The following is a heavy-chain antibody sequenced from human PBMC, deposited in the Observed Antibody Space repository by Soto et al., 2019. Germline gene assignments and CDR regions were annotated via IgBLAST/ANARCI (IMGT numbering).Heavy chain of an antibody. Sequence: SETLSLTCSVSGGTISRDNYYWTWIRQRPGQGLEWIGNIYSSGTTYYNPSLGSQFTISVETSKNQFSLKVTYVTAADTAVYYCARYCSSSSCYRKGMDVWGQGTTVTVSS. V-gene: IGHV4-31*01. CDR2: IYSSGTT. J-gene: IGHJ6*02. D-gene: IGHD2-2*01. CDR3: ARYCSSSSCYRKGMDV. CDR1: GGTISRDNYY.